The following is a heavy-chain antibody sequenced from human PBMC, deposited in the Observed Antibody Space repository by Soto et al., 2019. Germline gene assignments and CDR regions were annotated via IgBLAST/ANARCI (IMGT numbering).Heavy chain of an antibody. V-gene: IGHV3-30-3*01. D-gene: IGHD4-17*01. CDR2: ISYDGSNK. CDR1: GFTFSSYA. CDR3: ARDDYGDYDENYYYGMDV. Sequence: GGSLRLSCAASGFTFSSYAMRWVRQAPGKGLEWVAVISYDGSNKYYADSVKGRFTISRDNSKNTLYLQMNSLRAEDTAVYYCARDDYGDYDENYYYGMDVWGQGTTVTVSS. J-gene: IGHJ6*02.